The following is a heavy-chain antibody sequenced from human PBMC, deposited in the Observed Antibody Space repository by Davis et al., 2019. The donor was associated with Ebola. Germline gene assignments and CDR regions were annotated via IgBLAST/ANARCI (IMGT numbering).Heavy chain of an antibody. D-gene: IGHD3-9*01. CDR1: GGSFSGYY. Sequence: MPGGSLRLSCAVYGGSFSGYYWSWIRQPPGKGLEWIGEINHSGSTNYNPSLKSRVTISVDTSKNQFSLKLSSVTAADTAVYYCARGKTTIFLYGMDVWGQGTTVTVSS. CDR3: ARGKTTIFLYGMDV. CDR2: INHSGST. V-gene: IGHV4-34*01. J-gene: IGHJ6*02.